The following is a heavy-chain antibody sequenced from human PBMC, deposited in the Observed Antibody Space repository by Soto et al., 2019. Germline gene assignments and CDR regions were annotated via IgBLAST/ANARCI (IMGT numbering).Heavy chain of an antibody. CDR1: GFTFSSYT. J-gene: IGHJ4*02. CDR2: ISGSGGST. D-gene: IGHD1-1*01. V-gene: IGHV3-23*01. CDR3: ARLTEAVTTFVY. Sequence: GGSLRLSCVGSGFTFSSYTMSWVRQAPGKGLEWVSAISGSGGSTYYADSVKGRFTISRDNSKNTLYLQMNSLSAEDTAVYYCARLTEAVTTFVYWGQGTPVTVSS.